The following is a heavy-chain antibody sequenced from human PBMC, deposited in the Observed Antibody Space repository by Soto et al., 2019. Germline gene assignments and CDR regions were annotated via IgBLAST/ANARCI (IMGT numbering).Heavy chain of an antibody. D-gene: IGHD2-2*01. CDR1: GYTFSNYG. CDR2: ISAYNGHT. V-gene: IGHV1-18*04. Sequence: ASVKVSCNASGYTFSNYGISWVRLAPGQGLEWLGWISAYNGHTYFAQKFQGRVTMTTDTSTSTAYMEVRSLRCDDTAVYYFARALCSSTSCKLDYWGQGTLVTVSS. CDR3: ARALCSSTSCKLDY. J-gene: IGHJ4*02.